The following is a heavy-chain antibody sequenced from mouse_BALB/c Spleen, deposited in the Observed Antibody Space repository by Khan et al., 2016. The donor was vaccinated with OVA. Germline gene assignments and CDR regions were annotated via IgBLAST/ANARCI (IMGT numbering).Heavy chain of an antibody. CDR1: GYTFTSYW. J-gene: IGHJ3*01. CDR2: IDPSDSET. Sequence: QVQLQQSGAELVRPGASVKLSCKASGYTFTSYWMNWVKQRPGQGLEWIGMIDPSDSETHYNQMFKDKATLTVDKSSSTAYMQLSSLTSEDSAAFYSTRGDKYDCDPPWFAYWGQGTLVTVSA. D-gene: IGHD2-4*01. CDR3: TRGDKYDCDPPWFAY. V-gene: IGHV1-61*01.